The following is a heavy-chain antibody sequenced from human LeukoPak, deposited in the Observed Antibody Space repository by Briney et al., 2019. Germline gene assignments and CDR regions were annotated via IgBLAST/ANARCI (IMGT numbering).Heavy chain of an antibody. D-gene: IGHD6-6*01. CDR2: IYYSGST. J-gene: IGHJ4*02. V-gene: IGHV4-39*01. CDR1: GGSISSSSYY. Sequence: SETLSLTCTVSGGSISSSSYYWGWIRQPPGKGLEWIGSIYYSGSTYYNPSLKSRVTISVDTSKNQFSLKLSSVTAADTAVYYCARGGGKAARPGIDYWGQGTLVTVSS. CDR3: ARGGGKAARPGIDY.